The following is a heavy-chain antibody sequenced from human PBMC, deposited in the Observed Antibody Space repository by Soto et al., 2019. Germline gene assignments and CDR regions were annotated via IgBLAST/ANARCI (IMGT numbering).Heavy chain of an antibody. D-gene: IGHD3-22*01. CDR2: IGTAGDT. CDR1: GFTFSSYD. J-gene: IGHJ3*02. V-gene: IGHV3-13*01. Sequence: EVQLVESGGGLVQPGGSLRLSCAASGFTFSSYDMHWVRQATGKGLEWVSAIGTAGDTYYPGSVKGRFTISRENAKNSLYLQMNSLRAEDTAVYYCARDMGGYYYDSSGYAVDAFAIWDQGTMVTVSS. CDR3: ARDMGGYYYDSSGYAVDAFAI.